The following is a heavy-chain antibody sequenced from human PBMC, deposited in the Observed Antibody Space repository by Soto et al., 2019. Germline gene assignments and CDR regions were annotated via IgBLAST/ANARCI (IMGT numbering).Heavy chain of an antibody. D-gene: IGHD1-1*01. CDR2: ISGSGGTA. V-gene: IGHV3-23*01. J-gene: IGHJ4*02. CDR1: GFTFSSYA. CDR3: AKGRGQNWNVDY. Sequence: EVQLLESGGGSVQPGGSLRLSCAASGFTFSSYAMHWVRRPTGKGLEWVSSISGSGGTAYYADSVKGRFSISRDSLVHTPYLQMHSLRAEDTAVYYCAKGRGQNWNVDYWGQGTLVTVS.